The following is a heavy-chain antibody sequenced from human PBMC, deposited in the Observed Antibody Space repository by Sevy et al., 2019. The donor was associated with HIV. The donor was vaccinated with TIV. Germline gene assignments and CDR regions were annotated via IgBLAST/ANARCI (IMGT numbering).Heavy chain of an antibody. D-gene: IGHD1-26*01. V-gene: IGHV3-11*01. Sequence: GGSLRLSCAASGFTFSDYYMSWIRQAPGKGLEWVSYISSSGSTIYYVDSVKGRFTISRDNAKNSLYLQMNSLRAEDTAVYYCATRSGEVGATPPYFDYWGQGTLVTVSS. J-gene: IGHJ4*02. CDR1: GFTFSDYY. CDR3: ATRSGEVGATPPYFDY. CDR2: ISSSGSTI.